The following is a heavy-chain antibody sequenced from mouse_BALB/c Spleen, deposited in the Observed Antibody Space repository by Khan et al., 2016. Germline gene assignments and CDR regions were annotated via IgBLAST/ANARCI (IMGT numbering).Heavy chain of an antibody. CDR2: ISYSGST. D-gene: IGHD1-1*01. J-gene: IGHJ4*01. Sequence: EVQLQESGPGLVKPSQSLSLTCTVTAYSITSDYAWNWIRQFPGNRLEWMGYISYSGSTSYNPSLKSRISITRDTSKNQFFLQLNSVTSEDTARYYCARSDYGDKDAMDYWGQGTSVTVSS. CDR3: ARSDYGDKDAMDY. V-gene: IGHV3-2*02. CDR1: AYSITSDYA.